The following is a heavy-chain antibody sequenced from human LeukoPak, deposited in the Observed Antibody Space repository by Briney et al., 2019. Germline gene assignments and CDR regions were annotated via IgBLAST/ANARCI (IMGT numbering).Heavy chain of an antibody. CDR3: AREGEQWLRNYYYYGMDV. V-gene: IGHV1-18*01. D-gene: IGHD6-19*01. J-gene: IGHJ6*02. Sequence: ASVKVSCTASGYTFTSYGISWVRQAPGQGLEWMGWISAYNGNTNYAQKLQGRVTTTTDTSTSTAYMELRSLRSDDTAVYYCAREGEQWLRNYYYYGMDVWGQGTTVTVSS. CDR1: GYTFTSYG. CDR2: ISAYNGNT.